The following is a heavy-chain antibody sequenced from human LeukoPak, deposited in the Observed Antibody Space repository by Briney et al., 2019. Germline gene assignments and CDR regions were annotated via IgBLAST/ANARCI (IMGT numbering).Heavy chain of an antibody. CDR3: ARDQYDVSYSYHYGMDV. Sequence: TGRSLRLSCAASGFTFTTYAMPWVRQAPGKGLEWVAVISYDGRNKVQADSLKGRFTISRDNSKNTLYLQMNSLRAEDTAMYYCARDQYDVSYSYHYGMDVWGQGTTVTVSS. J-gene: IGHJ6*02. V-gene: IGHV3-30*04. CDR2: ISYDGRNK. CDR1: GFTFTTYA. D-gene: IGHD3-3*01.